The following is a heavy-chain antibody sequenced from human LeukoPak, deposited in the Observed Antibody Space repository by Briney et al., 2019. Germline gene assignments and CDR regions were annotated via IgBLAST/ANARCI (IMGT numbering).Heavy chain of an antibody. V-gene: IGHV4-59*12. J-gene: IGHJ6*03. Sequence: NTSETLSLTCTVSGGSISSYYWSWIRQPPGKGLEWIGYIYYSGSTNYNPSLKSRVTISVDTSKNQFSLKLSSVTTADTAVYYCAKEGIAAAPVFYMDVWGKGTTVTISS. CDR3: AKEGIAAAPVFYMDV. D-gene: IGHD6-13*01. CDR2: IYYSGST. CDR1: GGSISSYY.